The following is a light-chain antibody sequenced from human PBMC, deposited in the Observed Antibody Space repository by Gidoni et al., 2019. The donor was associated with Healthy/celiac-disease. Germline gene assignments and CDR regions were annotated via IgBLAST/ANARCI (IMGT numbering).Light chain of an antibody. J-gene: IGKJ3*01. CDR3: QQSYSTPET. CDR2: AAS. V-gene: IGKV1-39*01. Sequence: SLSASVGDRVTITCRASQSISSYLNWYQQKPGKAPKLLIYAASSLQSGVPSRFSGSGSGTDFTLTISSLPPEDFATYYCQQSYSTPETFXPXTKVDIK. CDR1: QSISSY.